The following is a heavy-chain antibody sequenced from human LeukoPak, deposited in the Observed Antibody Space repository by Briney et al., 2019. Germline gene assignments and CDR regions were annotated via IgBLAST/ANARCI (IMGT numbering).Heavy chain of an antibody. V-gene: IGHV3-48*03. CDR3: AREERLGYSYGSIDY. CDR1: GFTFSSYE. D-gene: IGHD5-18*01. CDR2: ISSSGSTI. J-gene: IGHJ4*02. Sequence: PGGSLRLSCAASGFTFSSYEMNWVRQAPGKGLEWFSYISSSGSTIYYADSVKGRFTISRDNAKNSLYLQMNSLRAEDTAVYYCAREERLGYSYGSIDYWGQGTLVTVSS.